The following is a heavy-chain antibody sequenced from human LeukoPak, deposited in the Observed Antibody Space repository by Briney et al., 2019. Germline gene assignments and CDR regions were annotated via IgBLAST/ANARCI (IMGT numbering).Heavy chain of an antibody. CDR1: AFTFSSYA. CDR3: AKNRAVTPFYDY. D-gene: IGHD4-11*01. Sequence: GGSLRLSCAASAFTFSSYAMTWVRQAPGKGLEWVSAISGNGAGTYYADSVKGRFTTSRDNSKNTLHLQMDSLRAEDTAVYYCAKNRAVTPFYDYWGQGTLVTVSS. J-gene: IGHJ4*02. CDR2: ISGNGAGT. V-gene: IGHV3-23*01.